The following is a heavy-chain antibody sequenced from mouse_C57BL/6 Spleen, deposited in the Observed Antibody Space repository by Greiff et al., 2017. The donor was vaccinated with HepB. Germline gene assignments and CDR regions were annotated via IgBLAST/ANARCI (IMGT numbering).Heavy chain of an antibody. V-gene: IGHV1-55*01. CDR2: IYPGSGST. D-gene: IGHD3-3*01. CDR1: GYTFTSYW. Sequence: VKLMESGAELVKPGASVKMSCKASGYTFTSYWITWVKQRPGQGLEWIGDIYPGSGSTNYNEKFKSKATLTVDTSSSTAYMQLSSLTSEDSAVYYCARKGSPGAMDYWGQGTSVTVSS. CDR3: ARKGSPGAMDY. J-gene: IGHJ4*01.